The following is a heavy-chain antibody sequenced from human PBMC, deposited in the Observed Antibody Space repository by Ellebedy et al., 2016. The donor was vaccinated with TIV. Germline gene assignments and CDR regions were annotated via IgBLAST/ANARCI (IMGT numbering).Heavy chain of an antibody. CDR2: ISYDGSNK. CDR3: AKLRLRDAFDI. V-gene: IGHV3-30*18. CDR1: GFTFSSYG. D-gene: IGHD6-25*01. J-gene: IGHJ3*02. Sequence: GESLKISCAASGFTFSSYGIHWVRQAPGKGLEWVAVISYDGSNKYYADSVKGRFTISRDNSKNTLYLQMNSLRAEDTAVYYCAKLRLRDAFDIWGQGTMVTVSS.